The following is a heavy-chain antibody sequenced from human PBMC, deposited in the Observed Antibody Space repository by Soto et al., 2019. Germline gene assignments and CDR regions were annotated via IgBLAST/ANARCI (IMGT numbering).Heavy chain of an antibody. CDR1: GYTFTSYY. CDR2: INPSGGST. V-gene: IGHV1-46*03. CDR3: ARDPQRFLEWLYTTNWFDP. Sequence: ASVKVSCKASGYTFTSYYMHWVRQAPGQGLEWMGIINPSGGSTSYAQKFQGRVTMTRDTSTSTAYMELSSLRSEDTAVYYCARDPQRFLEWLYTTNWFDPWGQGTLVTVS. J-gene: IGHJ5*02. D-gene: IGHD3-3*01.